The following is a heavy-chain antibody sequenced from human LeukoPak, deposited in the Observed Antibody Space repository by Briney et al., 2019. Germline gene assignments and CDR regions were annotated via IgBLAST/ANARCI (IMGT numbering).Heavy chain of an antibody. CDR1: GFIFGSHG. J-gene: IGHJ4*02. Sequence: GGSLRLSCVASGFIFGSHGMHWVRQAPGMGLEWVAVISSDGSNKYYGDSVKGRFTISRDNSKNTLSLQMNSLRPEDTAVYYCAKEKFDWGTMYYFDYWGQGTLVTVSS. CDR3: AKEKFDWGTMYYFDY. D-gene: IGHD3-9*01. CDR2: ISSDGSNK. V-gene: IGHV3-30*18.